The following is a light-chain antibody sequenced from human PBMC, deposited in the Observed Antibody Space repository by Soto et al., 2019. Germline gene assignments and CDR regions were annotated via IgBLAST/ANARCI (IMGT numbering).Light chain of an antibody. CDR3: SSSAGSNNLGV. J-gene: IGLJ2*01. CDR1: SSDVDDYNY. V-gene: IGLV2-8*01. Sequence: QSALTQPPSASGSPGQSVTISCTGTSSDVDDYNYVSWYQQHPGKAPKLMIYEVNVRPSGVPDRFSGSKSGNTDSLTVSGLQAEDEADYYCSSSAGSNNLGVFGGGTKLTVL. CDR2: EVN.